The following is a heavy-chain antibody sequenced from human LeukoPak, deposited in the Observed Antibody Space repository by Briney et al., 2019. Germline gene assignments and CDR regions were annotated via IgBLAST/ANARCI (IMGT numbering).Heavy chain of an antibody. CDR1: GGTFSSYA. J-gene: IGHJ4*02. V-gene: IGHV1-69*04. CDR3: ARDGTYDGRPH. CDR2: IIPILDVT. D-gene: IGHD3-16*01. Sequence: SVKVSCKASGGTFSSYAISWVRQAPGQGLEWMGRIIPILDVTDYAQKFQGKVTITADKSTSTVYMEVSSLRFEDTAVYYCARDGTYDGRPHWGQGTLVTVSS.